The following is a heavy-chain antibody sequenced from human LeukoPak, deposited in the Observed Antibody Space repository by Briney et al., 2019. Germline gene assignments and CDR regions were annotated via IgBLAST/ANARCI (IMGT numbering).Heavy chain of an antibody. V-gene: IGHV4-39*01. CDR1: DGSISSSNYY. J-gene: IGHJ6*04. CDR2: IFYTGST. Sequence: PSETLSLTCTVSDGSISSSNYYWAWIRQPPGKGLEWIANIFYTGSTYYNPSLKSRVTISIDTSKNQFSLKLSSVTAADTAVYYCARGMGSSWYLFALGTWGKGTTVTISS. D-gene: IGHD6-13*01. CDR3: ARGMGSSWYLFALGT.